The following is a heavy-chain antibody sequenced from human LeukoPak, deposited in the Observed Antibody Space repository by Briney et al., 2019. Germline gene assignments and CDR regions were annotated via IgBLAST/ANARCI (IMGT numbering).Heavy chain of an antibody. CDR2: ITPNADRT. CDR1: GFTFGSYG. V-gene: IGHV3-23*01. D-gene: IGHD3-22*01. J-gene: IGHJ1*01. Sequence: PGGSLRLSCAASGFTFGSYGMSWVRRAPGKGLEWVSFITPNADRTSYADSVEGRFTISRDNPRNTLYMQMKSLRDEDTALYYCAIMHGYYDGSGYWVQWGQGTLVTVSS. CDR3: AIMHGYYDGSGYWVQ.